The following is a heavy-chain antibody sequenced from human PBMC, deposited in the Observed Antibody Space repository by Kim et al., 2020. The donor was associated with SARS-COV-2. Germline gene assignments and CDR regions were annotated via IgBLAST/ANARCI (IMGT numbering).Heavy chain of an antibody. V-gene: IGHV4-34*01. Sequence: SETLSLTCAVYGGSFSGYYWSWIRQPPGKGLEWIGEINHSGSTNYNPSLKSRVTISVDTSKNQFSLKLSSVTAADTAVYYCARGALYYYDSSGTNWFDPWGQGTLVTVSS. J-gene: IGHJ5*02. CDR3: ARGALYYYDSSGTNWFDP. CDR2: INHSGST. D-gene: IGHD3-22*01. CDR1: GGSFSGYY.